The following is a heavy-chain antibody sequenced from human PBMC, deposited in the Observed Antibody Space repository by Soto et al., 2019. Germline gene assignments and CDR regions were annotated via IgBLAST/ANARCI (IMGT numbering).Heavy chain of an antibody. CDR1: GGSISSGDYY. J-gene: IGHJ6*02. CDR3: ARGDIVVGPAATPPDV. Sequence: PSETLSLTCTVSGGSISSGDYYWSWIRQPPGKGLEWIGYIYYSGSTYYNPSLKSRVTISVDTSKNQFSLKLSSVTAADTAVYYCARGDIVVGPAATPPDVWGQGTTVTVSS. CDR2: IYYSGST. D-gene: IGHD2-2*01. V-gene: IGHV4-30-4*01.